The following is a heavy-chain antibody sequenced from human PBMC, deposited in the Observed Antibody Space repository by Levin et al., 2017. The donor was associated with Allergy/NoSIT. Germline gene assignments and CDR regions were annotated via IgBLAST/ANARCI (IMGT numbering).Heavy chain of an antibody. CDR3: ARHRLQTRLSRLNWFDP. V-gene: IGHV4-39*01. J-gene: IGHJ5*02. CDR2: TSYSGST. D-gene: IGHD3-16*02. Sequence: SETLSLTCTVSGASLNSHTYYWGWIRQPPGKGLEWIGSTSYSGSTYRNPSLKSRVTMSIDTSKNQFSLNLTSVTAADTSIYFCARHRLQTRLSRLNWFDPWGQGTLVTVSS. CDR1: GASLNSHTYY.